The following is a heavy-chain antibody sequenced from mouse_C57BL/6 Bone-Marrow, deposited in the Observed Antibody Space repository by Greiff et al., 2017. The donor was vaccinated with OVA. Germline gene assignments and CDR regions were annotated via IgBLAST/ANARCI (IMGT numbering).Heavy chain of an antibody. CDR2: NSGGGGNT. CDR3: ARDGYYPYYFDY. CDR1: GFTFSSYT. J-gene: IGHJ2*01. D-gene: IGHD2-3*01. V-gene: IGHV5-9*01. Sequence: EVMLVESGGGLVKPGGSLKLSCAASGFTFSSYTMSWVRQTPEKRLEWVATNSGGGGNTYYPDSVKGRFTISRDNAKNTLYLQMSSLRSEDTALYYCARDGYYPYYFDYWGQGTTLKVSS.